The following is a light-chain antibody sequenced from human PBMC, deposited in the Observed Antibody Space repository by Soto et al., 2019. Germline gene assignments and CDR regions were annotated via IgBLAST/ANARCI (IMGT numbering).Light chain of an antibody. J-gene: IGKJ5*01. CDR2: AAS. CDR3: QQRKSYPIT. Sequence: DIQLTQSPSFLSASVGDRVTITCRVSRDVNTYLAWYQQKPGKAPKLLIFAASTLQNGVPSRFSGSGSGTEFTVTITTLQPEDFATYYCQQRKSYPITFGLGTRLEIK. V-gene: IGKV1-9*01. CDR1: RDVNTY.